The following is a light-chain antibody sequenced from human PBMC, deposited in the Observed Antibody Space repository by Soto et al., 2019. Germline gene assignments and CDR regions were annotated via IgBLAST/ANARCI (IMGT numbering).Light chain of an antibody. V-gene: IGKV1-39*01. Sequence: DIQVTQSPSSLSASVGDRVSITCRTSQTINNYLNWYRQKPGKVPEVLIYGASSLQRGVSSRFVGSASGTYFTLTISSLQPEDFATYYCQQVYDFPHTFGQGTKLE. CDR1: QTINNY. CDR2: GAS. CDR3: QQVYDFPHT. J-gene: IGKJ2*01.